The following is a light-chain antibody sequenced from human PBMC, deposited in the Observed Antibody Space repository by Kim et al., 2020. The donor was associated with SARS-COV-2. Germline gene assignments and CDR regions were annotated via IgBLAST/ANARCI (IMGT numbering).Light chain of an antibody. CDR3: QSYDSSLSALYV. V-gene: IGLV1-40*01. CDR2: EKS. Sequence: VTISSTGCSSNFAPDYFVLWYRQLPETDPKLLTFEKSNRPSGLPDRFSGSKSGTSASLAITGLQAEDEADYYCQSYDSSLSALYVFGTGTKVTVL. CDR1: SSNFAPDYF. J-gene: IGLJ1*01.